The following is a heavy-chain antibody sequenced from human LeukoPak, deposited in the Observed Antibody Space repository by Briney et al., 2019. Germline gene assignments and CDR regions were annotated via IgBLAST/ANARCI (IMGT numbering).Heavy chain of an antibody. CDR2: ISGSGGST. CDR3: AKGYSSGWPSYYFDY. V-gene: IGHV3-23*01. Sequence: PGGSLRLSCAASGLTFSSYAMSWVRLAPGKGLEWVSSISGSGGSTYYADSVKGRFTISRDSSENTLYLQMNSLRAEDTAVYYCAKGYSSGWPSYYFDYWGQGTLVTVSS. D-gene: IGHD6-19*01. CDR1: GLTFSSYA. J-gene: IGHJ4*02.